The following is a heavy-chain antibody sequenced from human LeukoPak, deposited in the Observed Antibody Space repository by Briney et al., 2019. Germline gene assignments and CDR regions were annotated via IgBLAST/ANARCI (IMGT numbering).Heavy chain of an antibody. V-gene: IGHV3-15*01. CDR3: TRGHYYDSSGYKY. Sequence: GGSLRLSCAASGFTFSNAWMSWVRQAPGKGLEWVGRIKSKTDGGTTEYAASVKGRFTISRDDSKSIAYLQMNSLKTEDTAVYYCTRGHYYDSSGYKYWGQGTLVTVSS. J-gene: IGHJ4*02. CDR2: IKSKTDGGTT. CDR1: GFTFSNAW. D-gene: IGHD3-22*01.